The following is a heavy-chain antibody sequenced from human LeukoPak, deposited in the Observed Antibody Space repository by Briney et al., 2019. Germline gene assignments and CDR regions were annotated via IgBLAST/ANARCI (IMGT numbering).Heavy chain of an antibody. J-gene: IGHJ5*02. D-gene: IGHD3-22*01. Sequence: PGGSLRLSCATSGFSFSSYAMSWVRQAPGKGLEWVSAMSSSDDGRYYAASVRGRFTISRDNAKNTLNLQMNSLRAEDTAVYYCARDLGQYYDTSDNWFDPWGQGTLVTVSS. CDR1: GFSFSSYA. CDR3: ARDLGQYYDTSDNWFDP. CDR2: MSSSDDGR. V-gene: IGHV3-23*01.